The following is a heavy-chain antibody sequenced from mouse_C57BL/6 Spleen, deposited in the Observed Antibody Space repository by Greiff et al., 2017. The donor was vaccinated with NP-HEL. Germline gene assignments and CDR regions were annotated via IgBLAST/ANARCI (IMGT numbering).Heavy chain of an antibody. V-gene: IGHV1-61*01. CDR2: IYPSDSET. Sequence: QVQLQQSGAELVRPGSSVKLSCKASGYTFTSYWMDWVKQRPGQGLEWIGNIYPSDSETHYNQKFKDKATLTVDKSSSTAYMQLSSLTSEDSAVYYCARRWYSPSMRGWYFDVWGTGTTVTVSS. J-gene: IGHJ1*03. CDR3: ARRWYSPSMRGWYFDV. D-gene: IGHD1-1*02. CDR1: GYTFTSYW.